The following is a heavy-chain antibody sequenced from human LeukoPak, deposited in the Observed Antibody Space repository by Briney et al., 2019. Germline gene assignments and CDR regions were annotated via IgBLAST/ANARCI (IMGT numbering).Heavy chain of an antibody. CDR3: ARSPAGDYDWFDP. J-gene: IGHJ5*02. CDR2: MNPNSGNT. V-gene: IGHV1-8*02. Sequence: ASVKVSCKASGYTFTSYGINWVRQATGQGLEWMGWMNPNSGNTGYAQKFQGRVTMTRNTSISTAYMELSSLRSEDTAVYYCARSPAGDYDWFDPWGQGTLVTVSS. CDR1: GYTFTSYG. D-gene: IGHD4-17*01.